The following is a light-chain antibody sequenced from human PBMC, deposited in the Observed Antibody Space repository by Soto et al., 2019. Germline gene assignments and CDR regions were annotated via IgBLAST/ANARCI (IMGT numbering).Light chain of an antibody. J-gene: IGLJ1*01. CDR1: SSDVGGYNY. CDR3: SSYTSSSTFFV. V-gene: IGLV2-14*01. CDR2: DVS. Sequence: QSALTQPASVSGSPGQSITISCTGTSSDVGGYNYVSWYQQHPGKAPKLMIYDVSNRPSGVSNRFSGSKSGNTASLTISGLQAEDEVDYYCSSYTSSSTFFVFGTVTKVTV.